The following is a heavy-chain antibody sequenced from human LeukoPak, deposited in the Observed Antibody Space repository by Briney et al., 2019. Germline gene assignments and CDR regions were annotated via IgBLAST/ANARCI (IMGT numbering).Heavy chain of an antibody. J-gene: IGHJ3*02. CDR1: GYTFTSYG. V-gene: IGHV1-18*01. CDR2: ISAYNGNT. Sequence: ASVKVSCKASGYTFTSYGISWVRQAPGQGLEWMGWISAYNGNTNYAQKLQGRVTMTTDTSTSTAYMELRSLRSDDTAVYYCASSVGATWTGDAFDIWGQGTMVTASS. CDR3: ASSVGATWTGDAFDI. D-gene: IGHD1-26*01.